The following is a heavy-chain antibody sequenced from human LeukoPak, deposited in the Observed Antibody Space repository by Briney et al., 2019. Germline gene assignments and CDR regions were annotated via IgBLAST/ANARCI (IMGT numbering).Heavy chain of an antibody. CDR3: ARDARYCSSTSCSKKGYYYGMDV. CDR1: GGTFSSYA. V-gene: IGHV1-69*13. D-gene: IGHD2-2*01. CDR2: IIPIFGTA. J-gene: IGHJ6*04. Sequence: ASVKVSCKASGGTFSSYAISWVRQAPGQGLEWMGGIIPIFGTANYAQKFQGRVTITADESTGTAYMELSSLRSEDTAVYYCARDARYCSSTSCSKKGYYYGMDVWGKGTTVTVSS.